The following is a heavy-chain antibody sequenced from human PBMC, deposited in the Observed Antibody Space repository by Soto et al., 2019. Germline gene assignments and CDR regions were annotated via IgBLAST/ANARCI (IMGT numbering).Heavy chain of an antibody. CDR1: GYTFTNYR. Sequence: ASLKISCKASGYTFTNYRIGCVRQMPGKGLEWMGLIYPADSETTYSPSFQGQVSMSADRSIRSAFLQWSSLKASDTAIYYCARYRITSRSAAMDVSGQATMVTVSS. V-gene: IGHV5-51*01. CDR2: IYPADSET. CDR3: ARYRITSRSAAMDV. D-gene: IGHD3-16*01. J-gene: IGHJ6*02.